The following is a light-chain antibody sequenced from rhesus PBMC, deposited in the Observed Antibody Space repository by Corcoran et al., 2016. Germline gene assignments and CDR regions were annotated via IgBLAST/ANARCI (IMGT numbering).Light chain of an antibody. CDR2: EVS. Sequence: QAALTQPRSVSGSPGLSVTFSCTGTNSDIGRYNFVSWYQQHPGTAPKLMIYEVSKRPSGVSDRFSGSKSGNTASLTISGLQAEDEADYYCSAYASSITIFGAGTRLTVL. CDR3: SAYASSITI. J-gene: IGLJ1*01. V-gene: IGLV2-32*02. CDR1: NSDIGRYNF.